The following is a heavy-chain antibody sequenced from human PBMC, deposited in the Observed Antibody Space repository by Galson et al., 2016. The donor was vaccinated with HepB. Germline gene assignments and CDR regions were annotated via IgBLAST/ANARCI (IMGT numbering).Heavy chain of an antibody. CDR1: EFIFSSFS. CDR3: ARGTFCSGDSCYSPAFDM. V-gene: IGHV3-48*01. D-gene: IGHD2-15*01. CDR2: ISSSSDTI. J-gene: IGHJ3*02. Sequence: ALRLSRAVSEFIFSSFSMNWVRQAPGKGLEWVSYISSSSDTIYYADSVKGRFTISRDNAKNSLYLQMNSLRAEDTAVYYCARGTFCSGDSCYSPAFDMWGQGTMVTVSS.